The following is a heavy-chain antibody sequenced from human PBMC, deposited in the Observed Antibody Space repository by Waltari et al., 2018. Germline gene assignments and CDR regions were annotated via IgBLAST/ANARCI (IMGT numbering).Heavy chain of an antibody. V-gene: IGHV4-34*01. CDR2: INHSGST. Sequence: QVKLQQWGAGLLKHSETLSLTCAVSGGSFRGYYWSWIRPPPGKGLEWIGEINHSGSTNYNPTLKSRVTISVDTSKNQFSLKRSSVTAADTAVYYWARGLWRDGPQLEYYWGQGTLVTVSS. CDR3: ARGLWRDGPQLEYY. D-gene: IGHD1-1*01. CDR1: GGSFRGYY. J-gene: IGHJ4*02.